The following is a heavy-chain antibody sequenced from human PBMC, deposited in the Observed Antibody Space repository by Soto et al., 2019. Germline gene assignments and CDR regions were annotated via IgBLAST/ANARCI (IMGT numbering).Heavy chain of an antibody. CDR1: GGSISSGGYY. V-gene: IGHV4-31*03. Sequence: SETLSLTCTVSGGSISSGGYYWSWIRQHPGKGLEWIGYIYYSGSTYYNPSLKSRVTISVDTSKNQFSLKLSSVTAADTAVYYCARDQPYSSGWYFDYWGQGTLVTVSS. J-gene: IGHJ4*02. D-gene: IGHD6-19*01. CDR3: ARDQPYSSGWYFDY. CDR2: IYYSGST.